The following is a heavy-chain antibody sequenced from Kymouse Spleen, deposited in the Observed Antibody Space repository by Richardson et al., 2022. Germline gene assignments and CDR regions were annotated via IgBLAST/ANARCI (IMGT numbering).Heavy chain of an antibody. D-gene: IGHD3-9*01. CDR2: IYHSGST. V-gene: IGHV4-4*02. Sequence: QVQLQESGPGLVKPSGTLSLTCAVSGGSISSSNWWSWVRQPPGKGLEWIGEIYHSGSTNYNPSLKSRVTISVDKSKNQFSLKLSSVTAADTAVYYCARDRNYDILNYYYYGMDVWGQGTTVTVSS. J-gene: IGHJ6*02. CDR1: GGSISSSNW. CDR3: ARDRNYDILNYYYYGMDV.